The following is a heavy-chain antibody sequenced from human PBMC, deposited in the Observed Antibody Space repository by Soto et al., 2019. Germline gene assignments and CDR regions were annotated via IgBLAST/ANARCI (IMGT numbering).Heavy chain of an antibody. V-gene: IGHV1-18*01. CDR3: ARDEGRYYYGSGSLGYYYYYGMDV. CDR2: ISPYSGNT. D-gene: IGHD3-10*01. CDR1: GYTFTGYG. J-gene: IGHJ6*02. Sequence: ASVKVSCKPSGYTFTGYGISWVRQAPGQGLEWMGWISPYSGNTDYAQKFQDRVTMTTDTSTSTAYMELSSLRSEDTAVYYCARDEGRYYYGSGSLGYYYYYGMDVWG.